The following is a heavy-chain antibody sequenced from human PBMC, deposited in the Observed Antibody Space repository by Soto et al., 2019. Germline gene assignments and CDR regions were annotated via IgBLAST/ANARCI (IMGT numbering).Heavy chain of an antibody. Sequence: EGSLRLSCAASGFTFSSYSMNWVRQAPGKGLEWVSSISSSGGSTYYADSVKGRFTISRDNSKNTLYLQMNSLRAEDTAVYYCEKGRSNYDFWSFLIQIRYYYYMDVWCKGITVNVS. CDR3: EKGRSNYDFWSFLIQIRYYYYMDV. J-gene: IGHJ6*03. D-gene: IGHD3-3*01. V-gene: IGHV3-23*01. CDR1: GFTFSSYS. CDR2: ISSSGGST.